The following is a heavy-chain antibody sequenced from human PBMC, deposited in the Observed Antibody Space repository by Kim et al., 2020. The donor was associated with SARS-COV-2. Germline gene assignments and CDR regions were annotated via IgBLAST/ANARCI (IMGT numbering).Heavy chain of an antibody. D-gene: IGHD6-13*01. Sequence: RGSLRLSCAASGFSFNSYNMHWVRQAPGKGLEWVTVISYDGSNIHYADSVKGRFTISRDNSKNTVDLQMNSLRLDDTAVYYCAKGSSWFDDWGQGSLVTVSS. CDR3: AKGSSWFDD. V-gene: IGHV3-30*18. CDR1: GFSFNSYN. CDR2: ISYDGSNI. J-gene: IGHJ4*02.